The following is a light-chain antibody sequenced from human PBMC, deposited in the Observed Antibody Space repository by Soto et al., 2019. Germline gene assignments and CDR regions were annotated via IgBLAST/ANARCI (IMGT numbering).Light chain of an antibody. CDR1: QSISSW. CDR2: DAS. CDR3: QQYNSYSQT. Sequence: DIQLTPSPSFLSASVGDRVTITCRASQSISSWLAWYQQKLGKAPKLLIYDASSLESGVPSRFSGSGSGTEFTLTISSLQPDDFATYYCQQYNSYSQTFGQGTKVDIK. J-gene: IGKJ1*01. V-gene: IGKV1-5*01.